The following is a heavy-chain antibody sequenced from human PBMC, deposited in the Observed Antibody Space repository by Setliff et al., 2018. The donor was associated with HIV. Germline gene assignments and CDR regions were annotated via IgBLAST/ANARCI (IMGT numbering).Heavy chain of an antibody. CDR3: AGVSCTYWYSIPSYYYYHMDV. CDR1: GGSFSDYY. D-gene: IGHD2-2*01. J-gene: IGHJ6*03. CDR2: INHSGRT. V-gene: IGHV4-34*01. Sequence: PSETLSLTCAVYGGSFSDYYWTWIRQPPGKGLAWIGEINHSGRTNYNPSLNSRVSISLDASKNQFSLKLRSVTAADTAVYYCAGVSCTYWYSIPSYYYYHMDVWG.